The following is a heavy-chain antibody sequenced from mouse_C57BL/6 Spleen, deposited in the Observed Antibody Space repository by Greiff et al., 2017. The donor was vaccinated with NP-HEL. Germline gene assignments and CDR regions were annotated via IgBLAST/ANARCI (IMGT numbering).Heavy chain of an antibody. J-gene: IGHJ1*03. CDR2: INYDGSST. D-gene: IGHD1-1*01. CDR3: ARGHYGSSYGWYFDV. Sequence: EVHLVESEGGLVQPGSSMKLSCTASGFTFSDYYMAWVRQVPEKGLEWVANINYDGSSTYYLDSLKSRFIISRDNAKNILYLQMSSLKSEDTATYYCARGHYGSSYGWYFDVWGTGTTVTVSS. V-gene: IGHV5-16*01. CDR1: GFTFSDYY.